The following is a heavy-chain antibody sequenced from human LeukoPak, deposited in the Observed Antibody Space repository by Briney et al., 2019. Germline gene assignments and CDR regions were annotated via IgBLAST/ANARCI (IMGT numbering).Heavy chain of an antibody. Sequence: PSETLSLTCTVSGGSISSGGYYWSWIRQHPGKGLEWIEYIYYSGSTYYNPSLKSRVTLSVDTSKNQFSLKLSSVTAADTAVYYCARAKGRAARRLEDNWFDPWGQGTLVTVSS. CDR1: GGSISSGGYY. J-gene: IGHJ5*02. CDR2: IYYSGST. D-gene: IGHD6-6*01. CDR3: ARAKGRAARRLEDNWFDP. V-gene: IGHV4-61*08.